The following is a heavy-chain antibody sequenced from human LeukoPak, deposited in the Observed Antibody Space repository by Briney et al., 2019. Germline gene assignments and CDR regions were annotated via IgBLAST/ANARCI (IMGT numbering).Heavy chain of an antibody. CDR1: GGSISSSNW. V-gene: IGHV4-4*02. CDR3: ARDGDVYRSGWYRGGFDY. D-gene: IGHD6-19*01. J-gene: IGHJ4*02. Sequence: SGTLSLTCAVSGGSISSSNWWSWVRQPPRKGLEWIGEIYHGGSTNYNPSLKSRVTISLDKSKNQFSLKLTSVTAADTAFYYCARDGDVYRSGWYRGGFDYWGQGTLVTVSS. CDR2: IYHGGST.